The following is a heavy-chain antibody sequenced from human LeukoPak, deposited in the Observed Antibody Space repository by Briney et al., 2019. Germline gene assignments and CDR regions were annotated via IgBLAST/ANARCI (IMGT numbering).Heavy chain of an antibody. V-gene: IGHV4-34*01. D-gene: IGHD5-18*01. CDR1: GGSFSGYY. CDR3: ARVLQVGDTAMVNAFDI. J-gene: IGHJ3*02. CDR2: INHSGST. Sequence: PSETLSLTCAVYGGSFSGYYWSWIRQPPGKGLEWIGEINHSGSTNYNPSLKSRVTISVDTSKNQFSLKLSSVTAADTAVYYCARVLQVGDTAMVNAFDIWGQGTMVTVSS.